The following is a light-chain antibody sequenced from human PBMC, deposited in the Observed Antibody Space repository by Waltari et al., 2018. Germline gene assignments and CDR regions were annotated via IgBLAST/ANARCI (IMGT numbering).Light chain of an antibody. CDR1: SGHSSNI. Sequence: QLVLTQSPSASASLGASVKLTCTLSSGHSSNIIAWHQQQQEKGPRYLMKVNSDGSHSKGDEIPERFSGSGSGAGRCLPIASVQSEDEADYYCQTGGHGTWVFGGGTKLTVL. CDR2: VNSDGSH. J-gene: IGLJ3*02. CDR3: QTGGHGTWV. V-gene: IGLV4-69*01.